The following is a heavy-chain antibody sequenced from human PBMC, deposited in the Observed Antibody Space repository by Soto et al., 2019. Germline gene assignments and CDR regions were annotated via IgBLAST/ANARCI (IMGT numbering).Heavy chain of an antibody. CDR1: GFTFSDYY. J-gene: IGHJ4*02. CDR3: ATGRNTTVTTLGY. D-gene: IGHD4-17*01. CDR2: ISSSGSMI. Sequence: QVQLVESGGGLVKPGGCLRLSCVVSGFTFSDYYMSWIRQAPGKGLEWVSYISSSGSMIYYADSVKGRFTISRDNAKNSLYLQMNSLRAEDTAVYYCATGRNTTVTTLGYWDQGTLVTVSS. V-gene: IGHV3-11*01.